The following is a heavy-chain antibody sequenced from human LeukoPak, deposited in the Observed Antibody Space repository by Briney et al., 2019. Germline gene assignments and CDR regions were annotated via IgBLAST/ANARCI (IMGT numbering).Heavy chain of an antibody. CDR2: IYYSGST. V-gene: IGHV4-30-4*01. D-gene: IGHD2/OR15-2a*01. CDR3: ARGEYPFYLDY. Sequence: SETLSLTCTVSGDSISSGDNYWSWIRQPPGKGLEWIGYIYYSGSTYCNPSLKSRVTISVDTSKNQISLKLSSVTAADTAVYYCARGEYPFYLDYWGQGTLVTVSS. J-gene: IGHJ4*02. CDR1: GDSISSGDNY.